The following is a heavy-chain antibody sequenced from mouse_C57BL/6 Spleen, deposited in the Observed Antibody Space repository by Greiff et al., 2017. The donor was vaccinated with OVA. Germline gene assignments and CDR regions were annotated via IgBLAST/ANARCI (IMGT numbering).Heavy chain of an antibody. CDR2: ISDGGGYT. J-gene: IGHJ4*01. Sequence: EVQVEESGGGLVKPGGSLKLSCAASGFTFSSYAMSWVRQTPEKRLEWVATISDGGGYTYYPDNVKGRSTISRDNAKNNLYLQLSHLKSEDTAMYYCAGERYDYGASLDYWGQGTSVTVSS. CDR1: GFTFSSYA. D-gene: IGHD2-4*01. CDR3: AGERYDYGASLDY. V-gene: IGHV5-4*01.